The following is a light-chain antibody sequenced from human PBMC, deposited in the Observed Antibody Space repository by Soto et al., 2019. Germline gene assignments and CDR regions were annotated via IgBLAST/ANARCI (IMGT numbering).Light chain of an antibody. CDR2: NTS. J-gene: IGKJ4*01. CDR1: QSVSGSF. Sequence: EMVLTQSPGTLYLSPGERATLSCRASQSVSGSFLAWYQQKPGQAPRLLIYNTSSRATGIPDRFSGSGSGTDFTLTISGLELEDFAVYYCQQYGSSLLTFGGGTKVDIK. CDR3: QQYGSSLLT. V-gene: IGKV3-20*01.